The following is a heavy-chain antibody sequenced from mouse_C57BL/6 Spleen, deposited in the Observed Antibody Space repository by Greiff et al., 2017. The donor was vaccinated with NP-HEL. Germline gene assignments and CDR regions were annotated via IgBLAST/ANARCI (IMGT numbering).Heavy chain of an antibody. D-gene: IGHD2-4*01. CDR3: ARGDYDGDYAMDY. Sequence: QVQLKQSGPELVKPGASVKISCKASGYAFSSSWMNWVKQRPGKGLEWIGRIYPGDGDTNYNGKFKGKATLTADKSSSTAYMQLSSLTSEDSAVYFCARGDYDGDYAMDYWGQGTSVTVSS. V-gene: IGHV1-82*01. CDR2: IYPGDGDT. CDR1: GYAFSSSW. J-gene: IGHJ4*01.